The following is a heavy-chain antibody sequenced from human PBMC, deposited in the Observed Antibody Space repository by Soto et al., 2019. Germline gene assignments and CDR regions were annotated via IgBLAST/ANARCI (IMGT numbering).Heavy chain of an antibody. V-gene: IGHV3-23*01. D-gene: IGHD1-1*01. J-gene: IGHJ6*02. CDR3: AKEAAYNDGYDAMDG. Sequence: EVQLLESGGGLVQPGGSLRLSCAASGFTFSSYAMSWVRQAPGKGLEWVSGISGSGGSTYYADSVKGRFTIFRDKSQNTLDLKSDCVTEEDTAVYYSAKEAAYNDGYDAMDGRGQGTTVTASS. CDR1: GFTFSSYA. CDR2: ISGSGGST.